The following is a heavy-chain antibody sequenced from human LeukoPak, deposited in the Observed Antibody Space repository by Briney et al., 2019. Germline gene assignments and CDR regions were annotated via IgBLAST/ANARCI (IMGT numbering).Heavy chain of an antibody. D-gene: IGHD3-10*01. Sequence: PGGSLRLSCAASGFTFSSYAMSWVRQAPGKGLEWVSSISDSGGSTYYADSVKGRFTISRDDSKNTLYLQMNSLRAEDTVVYYCAKEGGDIATMDYFAYWGQGTLVTVSS. J-gene: IGHJ4*02. CDR3: AKEGGDIATMDYFAY. CDR2: ISDSGGST. V-gene: IGHV3-23*01. CDR1: GFTFSSYA.